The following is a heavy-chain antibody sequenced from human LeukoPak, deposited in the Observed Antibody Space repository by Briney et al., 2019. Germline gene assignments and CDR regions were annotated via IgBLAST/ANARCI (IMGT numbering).Heavy chain of an antibody. Sequence: ASVKVSCKASGYTFSDYYMHWVRQAPGQGLEWMGWINSNSGGTKYEQKFQGRVTMTRDTSISTVYMELSRLRFDDTAVYYCARGSERCSSTSRPNKPFDYWGQGTLVTVSS. J-gene: IGHJ4*02. CDR2: INSNSGGT. V-gene: IGHV1-2*02. CDR1: GYTFSDYY. CDR3: ARGSERCSSTSRPNKPFDY. D-gene: IGHD2-2*01.